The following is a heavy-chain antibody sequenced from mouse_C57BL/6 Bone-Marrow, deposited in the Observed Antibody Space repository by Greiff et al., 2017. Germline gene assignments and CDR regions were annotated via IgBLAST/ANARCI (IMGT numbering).Heavy chain of an antibody. CDR1: GYTFTDYY. V-gene: IGHV1-26*01. J-gene: IGHJ2*01. CDR3: ARSDY. CDR2: INPNNGGT. Sequence: VQLQQSGPERVKPGASGKISCKASGYTFTDYYMNWVKQSHGKSLEWIGDINPNNGGTSYNQKFKGKATLTVDKSSSTAYMELRSLTSEDSAVYYCARSDYWGQGTTLTVSS.